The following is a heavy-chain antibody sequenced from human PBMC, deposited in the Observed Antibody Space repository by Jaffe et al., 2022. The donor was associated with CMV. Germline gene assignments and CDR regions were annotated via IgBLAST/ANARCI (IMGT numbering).Heavy chain of an antibody. D-gene: IGHD6-19*01. CDR3: ARVGRLEQWLGQFDP. CDR2: IYSGGST. Sequence: EVQLVESGGGLVQPGGSLRLSCAASGFTVSSNYMSWVRQAPGKGLEWVSVIYSGGSTYYADSVKGRFTISRDNSKNTLYLQMNSLRAEDTAVYYCARVGRLEQWLGQFDPWGQGTLVTVSS. V-gene: IGHV3-66*01. CDR1: GFTVSSNY. J-gene: IGHJ5*02.